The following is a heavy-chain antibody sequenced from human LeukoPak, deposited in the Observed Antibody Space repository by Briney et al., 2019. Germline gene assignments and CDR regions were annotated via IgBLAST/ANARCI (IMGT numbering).Heavy chain of an antibody. Sequence: SETLSLTCTVSGGSISSGSYYWSWIRQPAGKGLEWIGRIYISGSTNYNPSLKSRVTISVDTSENQFSLKLSSVTAADTAVYYCAREGYSSGWYGPSGYWGQGTLVTVSS. CDR3: AREGYSSGWYGPSGY. V-gene: IGHV4-61*02. CDR1: GGSISSGSYY. J-gene: IGHJ4*02. CDR2: IYISGST. D-gene: IGHD6-19*01.